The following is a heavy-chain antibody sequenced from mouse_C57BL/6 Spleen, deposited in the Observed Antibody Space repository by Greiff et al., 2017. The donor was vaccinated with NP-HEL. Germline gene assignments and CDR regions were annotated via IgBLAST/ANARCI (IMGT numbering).Heavy chain of an antibody. CDR2: IYWDDDK. J-gene: IGHJ4*01. Sequence: QVTLKVSGPGILQSSQTLSLTCSFSGFSLSTSGMGVSWIRQPSGKGLEWLAHIYWDDDKRYNPSLKSRLTISKDTSRNQVFLKITSVDTADTATYYCARALSTVVATDYAMDYWGQGTSVTVSS. V-gene: IGHV8-12*01. D-gene: IGHD1-1*01. CDR3: ARALSTVVATDYAMDY. CDR1: GFSLSTSGMG.